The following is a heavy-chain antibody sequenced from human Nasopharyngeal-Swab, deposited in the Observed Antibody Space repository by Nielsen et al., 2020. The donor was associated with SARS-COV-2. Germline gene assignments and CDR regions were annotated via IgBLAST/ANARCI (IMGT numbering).Heavy chain of an antibody. CDR3: ARGGVAGTGYGMDV. Sequence: WVRQAPGQRLEWMGWINTNTGNPTYAQGFTGRFVFSLDTSVSTAYLQISSLKAEDTAVYYCARGGVAGTGYGMDVWGQGTTVTVSS. V-gene: IGHV7-4-1*02. J-gene: IGHJ6*02. D-gene: IGHD6-19*01. CDR2: INTNTGNP.